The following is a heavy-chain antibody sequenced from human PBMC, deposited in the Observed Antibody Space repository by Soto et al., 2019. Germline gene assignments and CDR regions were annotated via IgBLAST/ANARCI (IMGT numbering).Heavy chain of an antibody. V-gene: IGHV3-23*01. CDR1: GFTFSSYA. D-gene: IGHD1-1*01. CDR3: ATLAWTKDFDY. J-gene: IGHJ4*02. CDR2: ISTSGDGT. Sequence: EVQLLESGGGLVQPGGSLRLSCAASGFTFSSYAMTWVRQAPGKGLEWVSGISTSGDGTYYADSVKGRFTISRDNSKNTLCLQMNSLRAEDTAVYYCATLAWTKDFDYWGQGTLVTVSS.